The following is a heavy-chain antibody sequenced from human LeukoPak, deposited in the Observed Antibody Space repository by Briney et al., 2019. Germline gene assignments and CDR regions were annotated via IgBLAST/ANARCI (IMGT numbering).Heavy chain of an antibody. V-gene: IGHV1-18*04. D-gene: IGHD2-2*01. CDR3: ARLDIVVVPAATRGAFDI. CDR2: ISAYNGNT. Sequence: EASVKVSCKASGYTFTSYGISWVRQAPGQGLEWMGWISAYNGNTNHAQKLQGRVTMTTDASTSTAYMELRSLRSDDTAVYYCARLDIVVVPAATRGAFDIWGQGTMVTVSS. CDR1: GYTFTSYG. J-gene: IGHJ3*02.